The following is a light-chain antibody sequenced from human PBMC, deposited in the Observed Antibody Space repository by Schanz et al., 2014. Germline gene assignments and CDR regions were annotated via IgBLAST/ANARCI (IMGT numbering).Light chain of an antibody. J-gene: IGKJ1*01. V-gene: IGKV1-39*01. Sequence: DIHMTQSPSSLSPSVGDRVTITCRSSQSIGKYVNWYQQTPGKAPRLLLSASSTLPLFVPSRFSGSGFGTEFTLTISSLQPEDFATYYCQQSYSMPRTFGHGTKVEI. CDR2: ASS. CDR3: QQSYSMPRT. CDR1: QSIGKY.